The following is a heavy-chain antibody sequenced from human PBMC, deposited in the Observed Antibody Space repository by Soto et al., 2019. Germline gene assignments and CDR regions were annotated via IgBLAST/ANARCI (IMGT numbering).Heavy chain of an antibody. CDR1: GFTFSSYA. V-gene: IGHV3-23*01. CDR2: IVGSGGSA. J-gene: IGHJ4*02. D-gene: IGHD3-22*01. Sequence: EVQLLESGGDLVQPGGSLRLSCAASGFTFSSYAMSWVRQAPGKGLQWVSTIVGSGGSAYYADSVKGRFTVSRDNSHNTLYLQMTSVRAEDTAVYYCAKGWSSSAYYPLYYLGQGTPVTVFS. CDR3: AKGWSSSAYYPLYY.